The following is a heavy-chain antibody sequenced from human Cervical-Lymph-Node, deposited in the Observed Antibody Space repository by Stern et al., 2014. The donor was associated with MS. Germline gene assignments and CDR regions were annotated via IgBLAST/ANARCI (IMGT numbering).Heavy chain of an antibody. Sequence: QLQLQESGPGLVEPSGTLSLTCVVSGDSVSSGNCWSWVRQPPGKGLEWIGEIYRSGTTNFNPSLKSRVAISVDKSKNQFSLKLNSVTAADTAVYYCARARIKGRYDTPFYFDFWGQGTLVTVSS. CDR3: ARARIKGRYDTPFYFDF. V-gene: IGHV4-4*02. CDR1: GDSVSSGNC. J-gene: IGHJ4*02. D-gene: IGHD1-26*01. CDR2: IYRSGTT.